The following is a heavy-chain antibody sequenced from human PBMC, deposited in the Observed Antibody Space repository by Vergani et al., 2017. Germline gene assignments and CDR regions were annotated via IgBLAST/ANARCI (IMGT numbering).Heavy chain of an antibody. CDR3: AREGSDDILTGYYYFDY. Sequence: EVQLVESGGGLVKPGGSLRLSCAASGFTFSSYSMNWVRQAPGKGLEWVSSISSSSSYIYYADSVKGRFPISRDNAKNSLYLQMNSLRAEDTAVYYCAREGSDDILTGYYYFDYWGQGTLVTVSS. D-gene: IGHD3-9*01. CDR1: GFTFSSYS. CDR2: ISSSSSYI. J-gene: IGHJ4*02. V-gene: IGHV3-21*01.